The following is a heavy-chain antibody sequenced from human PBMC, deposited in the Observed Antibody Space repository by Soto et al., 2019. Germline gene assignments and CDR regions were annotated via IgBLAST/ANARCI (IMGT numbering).Heavy chain of an antibody. CDR1: GFTFSSYC. CDR3: ARDFKTYYGYNIFEY. CDR2: ISGSGDST. D-gene: IGHD3-3*01. J-gene: IGHJ4*02. V-gene: IGHV3-23*01. Sequence: GGSLRLSCAASGFTFSSYCMSWVRQAPGKGLEWVSAISGSGDSTYNTDSLKGRFIVSRDNSKNTLYLQMNSLGAEDTAVYYCARDFKTYYGYNIFEYWGRGTSVTVPQ.